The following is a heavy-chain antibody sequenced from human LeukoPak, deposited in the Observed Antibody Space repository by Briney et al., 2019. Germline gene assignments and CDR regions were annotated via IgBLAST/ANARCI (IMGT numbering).Heavy chain of an antibody. Sequence: ASVKVSCKASGYTFTSYGISWVRQAPGQGLEWMGWISAYNGNTNYAQKLQGRVTMTTDTSTSTAYVELRSLRSDDTAVYYCARSPQGGILTGYYHDYWGQGTLVTVSS. J-gene: IGHJ4*02. CDR2: ISAYNGNT. CDR1: GYTFTSYG. CDR3: ARSPQGGILTGYYHDY. V-gene: IGHV1-18*01. D-gene: IGHD3-9*01.